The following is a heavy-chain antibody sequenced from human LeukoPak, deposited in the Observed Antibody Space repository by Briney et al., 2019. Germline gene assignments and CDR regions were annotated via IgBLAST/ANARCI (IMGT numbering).Heavy chain of an antibody. J-gene: IGHJ5*02. D-gene: IGHD5-18*01. CDR1: GVSISSSNW. V-gene: IGHV4-4*02. Sequence: NTSETLSLTCAVSGVSISSSNWWSWVRQPPGKGLEWIGEINHSGSTNYNPSLKSRVTISVDTSKNQFSLKLSSVTAADTAVYYCARESEGYSYGHNWFDPWGQGTLVTVSS. CDR2: INHSGST. CDR3: ARESEGYSYGHNWFDP.